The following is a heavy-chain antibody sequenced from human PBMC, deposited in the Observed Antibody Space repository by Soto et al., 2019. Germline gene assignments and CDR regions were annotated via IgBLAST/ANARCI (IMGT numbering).Heavy chain of an antibody. CDR3: AKADSSSWAANYYYYGMDV. CDR2: ISAYNGNT. V-gene: IGHV1-18*01. CDR1: GYTFTSYG. J-gene: IGHJ6*02. D-gene: IGHD6-13*01. Sequence: ASVKVSCKASGYTFTSYGISWVRQAPGQGLEWMGWISAYNGNTNYAQKLQGRVTMTTDTSTRPAYMELRSLRSDDTAVDYCAKADSSSWAANYYYYGMDVWGQGTTVTVSS.